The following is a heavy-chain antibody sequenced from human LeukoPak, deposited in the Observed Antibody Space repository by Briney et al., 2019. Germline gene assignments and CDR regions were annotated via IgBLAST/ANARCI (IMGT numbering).Heavy chain of an antibody. V-gene: IGHV3-21*01. CDR3: AISIVGATSCDY. D-gene: IGHD1-26*01. CDR1: GFTFSSYS. Sequence: GGSLRLSCAASGFTFSSYSMNWVRQAPGKGLEWVSSISSSSSYIYYADSVKGRFTISRDNAKNSLYLQMNSLRAEDTAVYYCAISIVGATSCDYWGQGTLVTVSS. J-gene: IGHJ4*02. CDR2: ISSSSSYI.